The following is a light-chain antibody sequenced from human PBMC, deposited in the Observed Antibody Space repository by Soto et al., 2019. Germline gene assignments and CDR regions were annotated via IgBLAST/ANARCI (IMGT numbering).Light chain of an antibody. V-gene: IGKV3-11*01. CDR3: QQHSDWPLT. CDR2: DPS. Sequence: EIVLIQSPVTLSFSPGERATLSCRASQSISSSLAWYQQNPGQAPRPLIFDPSNRATVLPVRFSCSASGTDFTLTIISLEPEDFTVYYCQQHSDWPLTFGGVTRVEI. J-gene: IGKJ4*01. CDR1: QSISSS.